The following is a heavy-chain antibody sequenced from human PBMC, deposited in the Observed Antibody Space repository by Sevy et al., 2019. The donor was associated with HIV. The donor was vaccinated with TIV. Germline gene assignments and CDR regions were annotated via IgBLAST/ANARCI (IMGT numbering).Heavy chain of an antibody. CDR1: GFNVGDYV. CDR3: TRAMYYHDSGSYYGMDV. CDR2: IRSKAYGETR. V-gene: IGHV3-49*03. D-gene: IGHD3-10*01. J-gene: IGHJ6*02. Sequence: GGSLRLSCRASGFNVGDYVMNWFRQAPGKGLDWVGFIRSKAYGETREYAASVKGRVTISREDSKGIAYLQMHRLKTEDTGRYYCTRAMYYHDSGSYYGMDVWPRDHGHRLL.